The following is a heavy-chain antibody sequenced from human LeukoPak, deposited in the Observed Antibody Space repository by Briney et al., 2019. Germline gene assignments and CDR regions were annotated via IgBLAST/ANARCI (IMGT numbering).Heavy chain of an antibody. Sequence: SVKVSCKASGGTFSSYAIRWVRQAPGQGLEWMGRIIPIFSIANYAQKFQGRVTITADKSTSTAYMELSSLRSEDTAVYYCARQCSSTSCYFEFDPWGQGTLDTVSS. D-gene: IGHD2-2*01. CDR2: IIPIFSIA. CDR3: ARQCSSTSCYFEFDP. J-gene: IGHJ5*02. V-gene: IGHV1-69*04. CDR1: GGTFSSYA.